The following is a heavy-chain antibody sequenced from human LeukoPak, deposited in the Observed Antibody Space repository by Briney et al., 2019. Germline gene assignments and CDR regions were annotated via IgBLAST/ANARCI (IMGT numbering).Heavy chain of an antibody. D-gene: IGHD3-16*01. V-gene: IGHV1-2*02. CDR3: ARDVSAGGTNWFDP. CDR1: GYTFTGYY. Sequence: ASVKVSCKASGYTFTGYYIHWVRQAPGQGLEWMGWINPNSGGPNYAQKFQGRVTMTRDTSNSTAYMEMSRLRSDDTAVYYCARDVSAGGTNWFDPWGQGTLVTVSS. J-gene: IGHJ5*02. CDR2: INPNSGGP.